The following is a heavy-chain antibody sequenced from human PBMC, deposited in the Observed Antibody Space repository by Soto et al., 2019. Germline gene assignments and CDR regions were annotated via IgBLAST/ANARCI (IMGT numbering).Heavy chain of an antibody. CDR1: GGSISSYY. V-gene: IGHV4-59*01. Sequence: SETLSLTCTVSGGSISSYYWSWIRQPPGKGLEWIGYIYYSGSTNYNPSLKSRVTISVDTSKNQFSLKLSSVTAADTAVYYCAREYHYDSSGYYWSSGMDVWGQGTTVTVS. CDR3: AREYHYDSSGYYWSSGMDV. CDR2: IYYSGST. J-gene: IGHJ6*02. D-gene: IGHD3-22*01.